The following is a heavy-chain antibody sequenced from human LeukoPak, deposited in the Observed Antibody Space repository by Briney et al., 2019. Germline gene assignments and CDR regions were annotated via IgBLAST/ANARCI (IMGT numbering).Heavy chain of an antibody. CDR1: GGSFSGYY. CDR3: AGSGGPMVRGVIIF. Sequence: SETLSLTCAVYGGSFSGYYWSWIRQPPGKGLGWIGEINHSGSTNYNPSLKSRVTISVDTSKNQFSLKLSSVTAADTAVYYCAGSGGPMVRGVIIFWGQGTLVTVSS. J-gene: IGHJ4*02. V-gene: IGHV4-34*01. D-gene: IGHD3-10*01. CDR2: INHSGST.